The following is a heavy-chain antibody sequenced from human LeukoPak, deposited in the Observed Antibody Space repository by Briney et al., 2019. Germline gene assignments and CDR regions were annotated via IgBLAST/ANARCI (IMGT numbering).Heavy chain of an antibody. V-gene: IGHV4-39*07. D-gene: IGHD3-10*01. CDR2: IYYSGTT. CDR1: GGSISSRNYF. CDR3: ARRITMVRGVKQKYYYYYYMDV. Sequence: SETLSLTCTVSGGSISSRNYFWGWIRQPPGKKLEWIGSIYYSGTTSYNPSLKSPVTISVDTSKNQFSLKLSSVTAADTAVYYCARRITMVRGVKQKYYYYYYMDVWGKGTTVTISS. J-gene: IGHJ6*03.